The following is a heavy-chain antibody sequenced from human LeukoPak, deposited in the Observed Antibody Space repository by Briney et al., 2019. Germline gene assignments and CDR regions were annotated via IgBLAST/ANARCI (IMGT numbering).Heavy chain of an antibody. CDR1: GFTFSSYW. Sequence: PGRSLRLSCAVSGFTFSSYWMHWVRQAPGKGLVWVSRINSDGSSTSYADSVKGRFTISRDNAKNTLYLQMNSLRAEDTAVYYCARDSVAAAGKVLDYWGQGTLVTVSS. CDR3: ARDSVAAAGKVLDY. CDR2: INSDGSST. J-gene: IGHJ4*02. D-gene: IGHD6-13*01. V-gene: IGHV3-74*01.